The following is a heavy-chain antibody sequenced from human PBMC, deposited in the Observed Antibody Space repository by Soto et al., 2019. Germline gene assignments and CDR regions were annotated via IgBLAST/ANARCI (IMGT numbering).Heavy chain of an antibody. Sequence: QVQLVESGGGVVQPGRSLRLSCSGSGVTLNTNGMHWVRQAPGKGLEWVALISYDGSNKYYGVSVKGRFTIAWENSKNAVYLEMDSLSADATAVYYCAQSATSGWYLEGSYFDHWGQGTLVIVSS. CDR3: AQSATSGWYLEGSYFDH. D-gene: IGHD6-19*01. CDR1: GVTLNTNG. J-gene: IGHJ4*02. V-gene: IGHV3-30*03. CDR2: ISYDGSNK.